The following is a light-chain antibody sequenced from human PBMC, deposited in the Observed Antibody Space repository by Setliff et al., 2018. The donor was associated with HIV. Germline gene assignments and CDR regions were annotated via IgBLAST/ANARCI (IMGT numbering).Light chain of an antibody. V-gene: IGLV2-23*01. J-gene: IGLJ1*01. Sequence: QSALTQPASVSGSPGQSITISCTGTSNDVGRYDLVSWYQQHPARAPKLIIYQATRRPSVVSNRFLGSKSGNTASRTISGLQAEDEADYYCCSNTGSNTYVFGTGTKVTAL. CDR1: SNDVGRYDL. CDR3: CSNTGSNTYV. CDR2: QAT.